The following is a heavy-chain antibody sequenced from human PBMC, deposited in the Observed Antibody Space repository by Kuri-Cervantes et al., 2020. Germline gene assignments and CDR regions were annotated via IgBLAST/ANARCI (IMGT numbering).Heavy chain of an antibody. CDR2: ISWNSGSI. D-gene: IGHD1-26*01. Sequence: SLKISCAASGFTFDDYAMHWVRRAPGKGLEWVSGISWNSGSIGYADSVKGRFTISRDNAKNSLYLQMNSLRAEDTALYYCAKDRGWELLSGFDYWGQGTLVTVSS. J-gene: IGHJ4*02. CDR1: GFTFDDYA. CDR3: AKDRGWELLSGFDY. V-gene: IGHV3-9*01.